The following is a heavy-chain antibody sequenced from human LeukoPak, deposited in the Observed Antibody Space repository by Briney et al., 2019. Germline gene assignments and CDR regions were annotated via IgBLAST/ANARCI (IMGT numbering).Heavy chain of an antibody. V-gene: IGHV3-21*01. CDR2: ISSSSYI. CDR1: GFTFSSYS. D-gene: IGHD6-19*01. CDR3: ARGRAVAGRRWFDP. Sequence: GGSLRLSCAASGFTFSSYSMNWVRQAPGKGLEWVSSISSSSYIYYADSVKGRLTISRDNAKNSLYLQMNSLRAEDTAVYYCARGRAVAGRRWFDPWGQGTLVTVSS. J-gene: IGHJ5*02.